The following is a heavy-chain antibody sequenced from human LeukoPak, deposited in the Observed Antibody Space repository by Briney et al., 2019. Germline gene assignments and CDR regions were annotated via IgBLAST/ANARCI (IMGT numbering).Heavy chain of an antibody. J-gene: IGHJ4*02. CDR2: ISYDGSIK. CDR3: AKDVRSSWSIDY. D-gene: IGHD6-13*01. V-gene: IGHV3-30*18. Sequence: GGSLRLSCAASGFTFSSYGMHWVRQAPGKGLEWVAFISYDGSIKYYGDSVKGRFTVSRDNSKNTLYLQMNSLRVEDTAVYYCAKDVRSSWSIDYWGQGTLVTVSS. CDR1: GFTFSSYG.